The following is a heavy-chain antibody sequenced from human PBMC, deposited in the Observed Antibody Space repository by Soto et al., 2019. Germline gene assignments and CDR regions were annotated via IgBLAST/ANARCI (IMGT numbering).Heavy chain of an antibody. CDR3: ARMVGRFRYGMDV. V-gene: IGHV1-2*02. Sequence: GASVQVSCKASGYTFTGYYMHWVRQAPGKGLEWMGWINPNSGGTNYAQKFQGRVTMTRDTSISTAYMELSRLRSDDTAVYYWARMVGRFRYGMDVWGQGTTVTVSS. CDR1: GYTFTGYY. J-gene: IGHJ6*02. CDR2: INPNSGGT. D-gene: IGHD3-3*01.